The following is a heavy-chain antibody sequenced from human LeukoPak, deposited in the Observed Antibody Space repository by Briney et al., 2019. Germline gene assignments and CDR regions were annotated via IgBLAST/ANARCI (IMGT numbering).Heavy chain of an antibody. CDR1: GYTFTGYY. D-gene: IGHD2-2*02. Sequence: ASVKVSCKASGYTFTGYYMHWVRQAPGQGLEWMGRINPNSGGTNYAQKFQSRVTMTRDTSISTAYMELSRLRSDDTAIYYCASVTYTNYYYGMDVWGQGTTVTVSS. CDR2: INPNSGGT. J-gene: IGHJ6*02. V-gene: IGHV1-2*06. CDR3: ASVTYTNYYYGMDV.